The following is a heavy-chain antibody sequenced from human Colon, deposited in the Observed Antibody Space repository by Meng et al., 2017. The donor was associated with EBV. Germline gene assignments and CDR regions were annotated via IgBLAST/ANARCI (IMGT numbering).Heavy chain of an antibody. D-gene: IGHD2-2*01. CDR1: GFIFTSYA. CDR3: ARFYCSSTSCPHVLFDY. CDR2: ISAYNGNT. V-gene: IGHV1-18*01. J-gene: IGHJ4*02. Sequence: QVQSVELGAEVKKPGASVKVSCEASGFIFTSYAISWVRQAPGQGLQYMGWISAYNGNTNYAQELQGRVTMTTDTSTSTAYMELRSLRFDDTAVYYCARFYCSSTSCPHVLFDYWGQGTLVTVSS.